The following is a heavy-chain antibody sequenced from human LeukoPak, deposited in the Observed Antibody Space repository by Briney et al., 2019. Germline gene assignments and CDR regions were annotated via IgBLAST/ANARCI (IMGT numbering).Heavy chain of an antibody. Sequence: GRSLRLSCAASGFSFSGYDMHWVRQAPGKGLEWVGGFDPEDDETIYAQKFQGRVTMAEDTSTDTAYMELSSLRFEDTAVYYCARSILVPFYYGLDVWGQGTTVIVS. CDR1: GFSFSGYD. J-gene: IGHJ6*02. CDR3: ARSILVPFYYGLDV. V-gene: IGHV1-24*01. CDR2: FDPEDDET. D-gene: IGHD3-10*01.